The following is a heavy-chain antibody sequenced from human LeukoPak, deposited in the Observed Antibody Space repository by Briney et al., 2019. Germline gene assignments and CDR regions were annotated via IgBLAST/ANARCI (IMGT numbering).Heavy chain of an antibody. CDR2: IYYSGST. CDR1: GGSISSGGYY. J-gene: IGHJ4*02. V-gene: IGHV4-31*03. Sequence: SETLSLTCTVSGGSISSGGYYWSWIRQHPGKGLEWIGYIYYSGSTYYNPSLKSRVTISVDTSKNQFSLKLSSVTAADTAVYYCAGQLMTTVTHFDYWGQGTLVTVSS. D-gene: IGHD4-11*01. CDR3: AGQLMTTVTHFDY.